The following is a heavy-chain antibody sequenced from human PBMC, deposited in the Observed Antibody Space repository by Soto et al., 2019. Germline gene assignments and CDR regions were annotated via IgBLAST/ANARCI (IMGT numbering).Heavy chain of an antibody. V-gene: IGHV1-18*04. CDR1: GYTFTSYG. CDR2: ISAYNGNT. D-gene: IGHD4-17*01. Sequence: ASVKVSCKASGYTFTSYGVSWVRQAPGQGLEWMGWISAYNGNTNYAQKLQGRVTMTTDTSTSTAYMELRSLRSDDTAVYYCAREWTTVTTFDPWGQGTLVTVSS. CDR3: AREWTTVTTFDP. J-gene: IGHJ5*02.